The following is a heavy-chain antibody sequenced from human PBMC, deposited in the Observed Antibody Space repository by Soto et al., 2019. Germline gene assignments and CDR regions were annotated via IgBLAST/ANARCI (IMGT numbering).Heavy chain of an antibody. D-gene: IGHD3-9*01. Sequence: SETLSLTCTVSCGSISSGDYYWSWIRQPPGKGLEWIGYIYYSGSTYYNPSLKSRVTISVDTSKNQFSLKLSSVTAADTAVYYCARHPGYYDILTGYTTYYFDSWGQRILVTVSS. J-gene: IGHJ4*02. CDR2: IYYSGST. CDR3: ARHPGYYDILTGYTTYYFDS. V-gene: IGHV4-30-4*01. CDR1: CGSISSGDYY.